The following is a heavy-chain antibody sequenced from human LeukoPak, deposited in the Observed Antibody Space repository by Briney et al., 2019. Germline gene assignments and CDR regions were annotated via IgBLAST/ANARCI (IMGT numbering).Heavy chain of an antibody. Sequence: SETLSLTCTVSGGSINTYYWSWIRQPAGKGLEWIGRISASGSTRYNPSLKSRVTMSVDTSKNQFSLKLSSVTAADTAVYYCARQTGSGLFILPGGQGTLVTVSS. CDR1: GGSINTYY. CDR2: ISASGST. D-gene: IGHD3/OR15-3a*01. J-gene: IGHJ4*02. CDR3: ARQTGSGLFILP. V-gene: IGHV4-4*07.